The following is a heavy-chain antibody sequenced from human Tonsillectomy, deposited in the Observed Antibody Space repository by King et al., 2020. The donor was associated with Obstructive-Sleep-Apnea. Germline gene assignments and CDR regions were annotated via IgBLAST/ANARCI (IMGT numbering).Heavy chain of an antibody. J-gene: IGHJ4*02. Sequence: VQLVESGGGLVQPGRALRLSWAASGFNLDDYAIHWVRPVPGEGLGWGSGISWNRCNIGFAASVKGRFTITRDNAQNSLYLQMNSLRAEDTALYYCAKDMGFDTGGGFDYWGQGALVTVFS. CDR3: AKDMGFDTGGGFDY. CDR1: GFNLDDYA. D-gene: IGHD1-26*01. V-gene: IGHV3-9*01. CDR2: ISWNRCNI.